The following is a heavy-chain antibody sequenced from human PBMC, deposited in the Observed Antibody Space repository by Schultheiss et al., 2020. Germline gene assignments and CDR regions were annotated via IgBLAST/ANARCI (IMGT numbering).Heavy chain of an antibody. CDR2: IYYSGST. CDR1: GGSISSSY. J-gene: IGHJ5*02. Sequence: SETLSLTCTVSGGSISSSYWSWIRQPPGKGLEWIGYIYYSGSTNYNPSLKSRVTISVDTSKNQFSLKLSSVTAADTAVYYCARLGYGSGSYGWFDPWGQGTLVTVSA. CDR3: ARLGYGSGSYGWFDP. V-gene: IGHV4-59*08. D-gene: IGHD3-10*01.